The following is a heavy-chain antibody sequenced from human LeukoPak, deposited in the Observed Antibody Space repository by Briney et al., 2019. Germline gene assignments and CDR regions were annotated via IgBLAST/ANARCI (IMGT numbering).Heavy chain of an antibody. CDR3: ATPRVDDAFDI. J-gene: IGHJ3*02. Sequence: GGSLRLSCAASGFTFSDYYMSWIRQAPGKGLEWVSYISSSGSTIYYADSMKGRFTISRDNAKNSLYLQMNSLRAEDTAVYYCATPRVDDAFDIWGQGTMVTVSS. V-gene: IGHV3-11*01. CDR1: GFTFSDYY. CDR2: ISSSGSTI.